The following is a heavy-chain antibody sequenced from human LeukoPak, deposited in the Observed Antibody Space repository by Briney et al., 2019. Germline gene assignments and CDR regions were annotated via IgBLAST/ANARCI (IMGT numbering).Heavy chain of an antibody. CDR1: GFIFSTHG. D-gene: IGHD3-10*01. CDR3: AKNFYASGSYYYYYYMDV. Sequence: GGTLRLSCAASGFIFSTHGMSWVRQAPGKGLEWVSSISGSGGTTYYADSVKGRFTISRDNSKNTLYLQMNSLRAEDTAIYYCAKNFYASGSYYYYYYMDVWGKGTTVTISS. V-gene: IGHV3-23*01. CDR2: ISGSGGTT. J-gene: IGHJ6*03.